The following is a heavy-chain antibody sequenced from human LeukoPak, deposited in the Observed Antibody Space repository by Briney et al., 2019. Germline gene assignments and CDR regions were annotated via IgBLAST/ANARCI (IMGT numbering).Heavy chain of an antibody. CDR3: ANGGYYDSHDAFDI. CDR2: IWYDGSNK. J-gene: IGHJ3*02. Sequence: QHGGSLRLSCAASGFTFSSYGMHWVRQAPGKGLEWVAVIWYDGSNKYYADSVKGRFTISRDNSKNTLYLQMNSLRAEDTAVYYCANGGYYDSHDAFDIWGQGTMVTVSS. CDR1: GFTFSSYG. D-gene: IGHD3-22*01. V-gene: IGHV3-33*06.